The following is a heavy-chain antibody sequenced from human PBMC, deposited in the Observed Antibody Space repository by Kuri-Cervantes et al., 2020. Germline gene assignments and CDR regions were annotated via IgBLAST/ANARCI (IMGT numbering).Heavy chain of an antibody. V-gene: IGHV4-4*07. CDR1: GFTISSYY. D-gene: IGHD3-10*01. CDR3: SRVILFGGAFDF. J-gene: IGHJ4*02. CDR2: IYGSGST. Sequence: GSLRLSCTVSGFTISSYYWSWIRQPAGKGLEWVAPIYGSGSTNYNPSLKSRVSTSVDTSSNQSLLKLSSGTAADTAVYYCSRVILFGGAFDFWGQGTMVTVSS.